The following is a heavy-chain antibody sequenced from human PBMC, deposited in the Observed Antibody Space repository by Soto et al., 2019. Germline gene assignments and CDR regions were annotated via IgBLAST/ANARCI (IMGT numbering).Heavy chain of an antibody. D-gene: IGHD2-15*01. J-gene: IGHJ2*01. CDR3: AKDSPRYCSGGSCYSFYWYFDL. CDR2: ISWNSGSI. CDR1: GFTFDDYA. V-gene: IGHV3-9*01. Sequence: EVQLVESGGGLVQPGRSLRLSCAASGFTFDDYAMHWVRQAPGKGLEWVSGISWNSGSIGYADSVKGRFTSSRDNAKNSLYLQMNSLRAEDTALYYCAKDSPRYCSGGSCYSFYWYFDLWGRGTLVTVSS.